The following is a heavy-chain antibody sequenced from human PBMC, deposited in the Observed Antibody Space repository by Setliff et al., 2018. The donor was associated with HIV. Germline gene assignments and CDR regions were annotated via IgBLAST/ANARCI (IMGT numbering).Heavy chain of an antibody. Sequence: GESLKISCRGSGYTFTNYWIGWVRQMPGRGLEWMGIIYPGDSDTRYSPSFEGQVTISADKSISTAYLQWSSLKASDTAMYYCARQPTDTSGYNNWFDSWGQGTLVTVSS. CDR3: ARQPTDTSGYNNWFDS. V-gene: IGHV5-51*01. D-gene: IGHD3-3*01. CDR1: GYTFTNYW. CDR2: IYPGDSDT. J-gene: IGHJ5*01.